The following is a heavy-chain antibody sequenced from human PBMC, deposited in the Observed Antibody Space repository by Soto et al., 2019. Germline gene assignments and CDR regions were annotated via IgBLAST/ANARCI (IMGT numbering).Heavy chain of an antibody. CDR3: ARQEDHNEFYYYYGMDV. V-gene: IGHV5-51*01. J-gene: IGHJ6*02. CDR2: IYPGDSDT. Sequence: PGESLKISCKGSGYSFTSYWIGWVRQMPGKGLEWMGVIYPGDSDTRYSPSFQGQVTISADKSISTAYLQWSSLKASDTAMYYCARQEDHNEFYYYYGMDVWGQGTTVTVSS. CDR1: GYSFTSYW.